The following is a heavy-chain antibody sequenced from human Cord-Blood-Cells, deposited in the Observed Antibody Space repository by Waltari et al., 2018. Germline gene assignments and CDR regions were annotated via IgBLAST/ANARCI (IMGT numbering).Heavy chain of an antibody. D-gene: IGHD3-10*01. CDR2: FDPEDGET. V-gene: IGHV1-24*01. Sequence: QVQLVQSGAEVKKPGASVKVSCKVSGYTLTELSMHWVRQAPGKGLEWMGGFDPEDGETIYAQKFQGRVTMTEDTSTDTAYMELSSLRSDDTAVYYCATSAPGISPVLGRFDPWGQGTLVTVSS. CDR3: ATSAPGISPVLGRFDP. J-gene: IGHJ5*02. CDR1: GYTLTELS.